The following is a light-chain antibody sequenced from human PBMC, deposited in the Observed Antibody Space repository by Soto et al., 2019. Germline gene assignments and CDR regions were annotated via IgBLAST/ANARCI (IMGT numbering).Light chain of an antibody. CDR2: EVS. CDR1: SSDVGGYNY. Sequence: QSALTQPASVSGSPGQSITISCTGTSSDVGGYNYVSWYQQHPGKAPKLMIYEVSNRPSGASNRFSGSKSGNTASLTISGLQAEDEADYYCSSYRSSSYVVFGGGTQLTVL. J-gene: IGLJ2*01. V-gene: IGLV2-14*01. CDR3: SSYRSSSYVV.